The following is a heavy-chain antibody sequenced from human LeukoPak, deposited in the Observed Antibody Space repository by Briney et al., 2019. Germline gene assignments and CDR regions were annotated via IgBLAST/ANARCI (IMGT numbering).Heavy chain of an antibody. V-gene: IGHV3-23*01. CDR3: AKWGDYDVLTGYYVPDY. CDR1: GFTFSNYA. J-gene: IGHJ4*02. Sequence: GGSLRLSCAASGFTFSNYAMSWVRQAPGKGLEWVSAILGSGVATYYADSVKGRFTVSRDNSKSTLYLQMNTLRAEDTALYYCAKWGDYDVLTGYYVPDYWGQGTLVTVSS. CDR2: ILGSGVAT. D-gene: IGHD3-9*01.